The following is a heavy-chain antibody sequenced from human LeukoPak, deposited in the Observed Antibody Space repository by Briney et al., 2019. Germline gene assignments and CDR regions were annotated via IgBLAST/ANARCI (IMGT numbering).Heavy chain of an antibody. CDR3: ARVIEADWFDP. CDR2: VNHSGST. CDR1: GGSFSGYY. V-gene: IGHV4-34*01. J-gene: IGHJ5*02. Sequence: SETLSLTCAVYGGSFSGYYWSWIRQPPGKGLEWIGEVNHSGSTNYNPSLKSRVTISVDTSKNQFSLKVTSVTAADTAVYYCARVIEADWFDPWGQGTLVTVSS. D-gene: IGHD6-13*01.